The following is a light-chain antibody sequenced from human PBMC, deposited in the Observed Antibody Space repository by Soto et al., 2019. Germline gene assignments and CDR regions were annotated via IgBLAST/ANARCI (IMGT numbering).Light chain of an antibody. Sequence: QSALTQPASVSGSPGQSITISCTGTGSDIGYHDSVSWYQRRPDKAPQLIIYDVYSLPSGVSHHFSGSKSGYTASLTISGLQSEDEAEYSCSSRPSSDPHVLFGGGTQLTVL. J-gene: IGLJ2*01. CDR1: GSDIGYHDS. CDR2: DVY. V-gene: IGLV2-14*01. CDR3: SSRPSSDPHVL.